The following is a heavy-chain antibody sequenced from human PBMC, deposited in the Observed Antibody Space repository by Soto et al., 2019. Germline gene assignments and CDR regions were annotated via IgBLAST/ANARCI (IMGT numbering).Heavy chain of an antibody. J-gene: IGHJ5*02. CDR1: GGSIHTNGYY. Sequence: QLQLQESGPGLVKPSETLSLTCTVSGGSIHTNGYYSAWIRQPPGKGLEWIGSIYYSGTTYYNSSLKSRVSISSDMSKNKFSLRLTSVTAADTAVYSCARHPSAYYASWGQGTLVTVSS. CDR2: IYYSGTT. CDR3: ARHPSAYYAS. D-gene: IGHD3-3*01. V-gene: IGHV4-39*01.